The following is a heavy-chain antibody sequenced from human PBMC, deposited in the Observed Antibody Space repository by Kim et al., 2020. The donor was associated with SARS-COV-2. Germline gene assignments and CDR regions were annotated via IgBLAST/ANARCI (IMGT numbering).Heavy chain of an antibody. J-gene: IGHJ4*01. CDR3: ARAPPLYSGSYYRFDY. Sequence: GGSLRLSCAASGFTFSSYGMHWVRQAPGKGLEWVAVIWYDGSNKYYADSVKGRFTISRDNSKNTLYLQMKSLRAEDTAVYYCARAPPLYSGSYYRFDYWG. D-gene: IGHD1-26*01. CDR1: GFTFSSYG. CDR2: IWYDGSNK. V-gene: IGHV3-33*01.